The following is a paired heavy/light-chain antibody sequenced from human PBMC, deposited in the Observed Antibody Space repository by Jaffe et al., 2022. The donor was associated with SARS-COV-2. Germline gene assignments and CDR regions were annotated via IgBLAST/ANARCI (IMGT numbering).Heavy chain of an antibody. CDR1: GFTFNTYD. CDR3: ARGVYSETYQNLMLVDY. CDR2: IGTAGDT. D-gene: IGHD1-26*01. V-gene: IGHV3-13*01. J-gene: IGHJ4*02. Sequence: EVQLVESGGGLVQAGGSLRLSCAASGFTFNTYDMHWVRQATGKGLEWVSGIGTAGDTYYPGSVKGRFTISRENAKNSLYLQMNNVRVGDTAVYYCARGVYSETYQNLMLVDYWGQGTPVTVSS.
Light chain of an antibody. CDR2: GAS. J-gene: IGKJ4*01. V-gene: IGKV1-39*01. CDR1: HNINNY. Sequence: DIQMTQSPSSLSASVGDRVTITCRASHNINNYLNWYQHEPGKPPKVLIYGASSLQSGVPSRFSGSGSGTYFTLTISSLQPEDFGTYYCQQSYSAPALTFGGGTRVEI. CDR3: QQSYSAPALT.